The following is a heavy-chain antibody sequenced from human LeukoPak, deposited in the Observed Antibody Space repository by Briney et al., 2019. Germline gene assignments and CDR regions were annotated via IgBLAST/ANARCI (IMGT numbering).Heavy chain of an antibody. CDR2: ISGIGGST. J-gene: IGHJ6*03. V-gene: IGHV3-23*01. D-gene: IGHD2-2*01. Sequence: GGSLRLSCAPSGFTFSSYAMSWVRQAAGKGLEWVSGISGIGGSTYSADYLKGRFTISRDNSKNTLYLQMNNLRAEDTAEYYCAKGGYCGGTSCYFYHMDVWGKGTTVTVSS. CDR1: GFTFSSYA. CDR3: AKGGYCGGTSCYFYHMDV.